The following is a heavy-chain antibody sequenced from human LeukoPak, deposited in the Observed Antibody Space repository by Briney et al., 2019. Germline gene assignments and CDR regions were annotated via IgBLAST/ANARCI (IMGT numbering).Heavy chain of an antibody. D-gene: IGHD2-15*01. V-gene: IGHV3-23*01. CDR1: GFTFSSYG. Sequence: PGGTLRLSCAASGFTFSSYGMSWVRQAPGKGLEWVSAISGSGGSTYYADSVKGRFTTSRDNSKNTLYLQMNSLRAEDTAVYYCAKGNRVGYYYYYMDVWGKGTTVTVSS. CDR3: AKGNRVGYYYYYMDV. CDR2: ISGSGGST. J-gene: IGHJ6*03.